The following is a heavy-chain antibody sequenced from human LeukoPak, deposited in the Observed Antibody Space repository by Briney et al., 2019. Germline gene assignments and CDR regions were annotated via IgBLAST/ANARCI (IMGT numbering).Heavy chain of an antibody. Sequence: SQTLSLTCTVSGGSISSGSYYWSWIRQPAGKGLEWIGRIYTSGSTNYNPSLKSRVTISVDTSKNQFSLKLSSVTAADTAVYYCARGSFYYDSSGYYFDYWGQGALVTVSS. J-gene: IGHJ4*02. D-gene: IGHD3-22*01. CDR3: ARGSFYYDSSGYYFDY. V-gene: IGHV4-61*02. CDR1: GGSISSGSYY. CDR2: IYTSGST.